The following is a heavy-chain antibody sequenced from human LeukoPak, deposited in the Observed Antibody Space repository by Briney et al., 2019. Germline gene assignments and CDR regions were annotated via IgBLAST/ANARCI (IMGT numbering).Heavy chain of an antibody. CDR2: ISNSGST. J-gene: IGHJ4*02. CDR3: AWGPNSDYFDY. Sequence: SETLSLTCTVSGGSITTNYWSWIRQPPGKGLEWIGYISNSGSTNYNPSLKSRVTISIDTSKNQFSLRLTSATAADTAVYYCAWGPNSDYFDYWGQGTLVTVSS. D-gene: IGHD1/OR15-1a*01. CDR1: GGSITTNY. V-gene: IGHV4-59*01.